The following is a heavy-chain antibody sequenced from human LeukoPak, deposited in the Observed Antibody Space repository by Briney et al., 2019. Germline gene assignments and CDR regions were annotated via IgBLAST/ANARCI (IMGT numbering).Heavy chain of an antibody. J-gene: IGHJ3*02. CDR3: AKSNGYGLVDI. CDR1: GFTFSSYS. D-gene: IGHD3-10*01. CDR2: IFYSGST. Sequence: GSLRLSCAASGFTFSSYSMNWVRQAPGKGLEWVGNIFYSGSTYYSPSLKSRVTISLDTSGNQFSLKLNSVTAADTAVYYCAKSNGYGLVDIWGQGTMVTVSS. V-gene: IGHV4-59*12.